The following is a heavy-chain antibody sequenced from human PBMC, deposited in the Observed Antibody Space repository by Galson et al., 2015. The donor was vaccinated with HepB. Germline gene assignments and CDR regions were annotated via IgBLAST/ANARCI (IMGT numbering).Heavy chain of an antibody. CDR2: IGTAGDT. D-gene: IGHD3-10*01. J-gene: IGHJ6*03. CDR1: GFTFSSYD. Sequence: SLRLSCAASGFTFSSYDMHWVRQATGKGLEWVSAIGTAGDTYYPGSVKGRFTISRENAKNSLYLQMNSLRAGDTAVYYCARAGYYGSGSYFYYMDVWGKGTTVTVSS. CDR3: ARAGYYGSGSYFYYMDV. V-gene: IGHV3-13*01.